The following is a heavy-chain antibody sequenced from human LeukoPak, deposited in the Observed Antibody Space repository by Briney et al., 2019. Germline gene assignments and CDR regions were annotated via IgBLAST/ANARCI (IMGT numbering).Heavy chain of an antibody. J-gene: IGHJ4*02. CDR3: AREGSYSSSWYSEPYFDY. V-gene: IGHV4-59*01. CDR2: IYYSGST. D-gene: IGHD6-13*01. CDR1: GGSISNYY. Sequence: SETLSLTCTVSGGSISNYYWSWIRQPPGKGLEWLGYIYYSGSTNYNPSLKSRVTISVDTSKNQFSLKLSSVTAADTAVYYCAREGSYSSSWYSEPYFDYWGQGTLVTVSS.